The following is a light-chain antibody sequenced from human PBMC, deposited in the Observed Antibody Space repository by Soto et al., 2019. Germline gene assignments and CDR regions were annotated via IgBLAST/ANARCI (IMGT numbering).Light chain of an antibody. Sequence: QSALTQPSSASGSPGQSVTLSCTGTSSDIGGYNYVSWYQQHPGKAPKLVIYEVSKRPSGVPDRFSGSQSGNTASLTVSGLQADDEADYYCSSYAATNNLVFGGGTKLTVL. J-gene: IGLJ3*02. V-gene: IGLV2-8*01. CDR2: EVS. CDR1: SSDIGGYNY. CDR3: SSYAATNNLV.